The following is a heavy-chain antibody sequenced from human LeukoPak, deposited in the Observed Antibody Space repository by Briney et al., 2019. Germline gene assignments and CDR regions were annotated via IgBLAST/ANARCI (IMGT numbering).Heavy chain of an antibody. CDR2: INHSGYT. CDR1: GGSISSSSYY. J-gene: IGHJ4*02. Sequence: PSETLSLTCTVSGGSISSSSYYWGWIRQPPGKGLEWIGEINHSGYTNYNPSLKSRVTMSVDMSKNQFSLKLNSMTAADTAVYYCARLGSRVVWGQGTLVIVSS. V-gene: IGHV4-39*07. D-gene: IGHD3-10*01. CDR3: ARLGSRVV.